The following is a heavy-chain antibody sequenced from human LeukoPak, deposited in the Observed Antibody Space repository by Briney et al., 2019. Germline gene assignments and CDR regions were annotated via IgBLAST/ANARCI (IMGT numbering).Heavy chain of an antibody. V-gene: IGHV4-59*08. CDR3: ARSYYYGSGSYVY. D-gene: IGHD3-10*01. Sequence: PSETLSLTCTVSGGSISSYYWSWLRQPPGKGLEWIGYIYYSGSTNYNPSLKSRVTISVDTSKNQFSLKLSSVTAADTAVYYCARSYYYGSGSYVYWGQGTLVTVSS. CDR1: GGSISSYY. J-gene: IGHJ4*02. CDR2: IYYSGST.